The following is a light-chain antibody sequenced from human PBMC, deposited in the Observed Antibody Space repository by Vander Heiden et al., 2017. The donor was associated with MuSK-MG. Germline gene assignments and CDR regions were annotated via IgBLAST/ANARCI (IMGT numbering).Light chain of an antibody. CDR3: QQCDSNPHT. CDR2: AAS. Sequence: DIQMTQSPSSLSASVGDRVTITCRASQSISSYLNWYQQKPGKAPKLLIYAASSLQSGVPSRFSGSGSGTDFTLTISRLQPEDFATYYCQQCDSNPHTFGQGTQMEIK. CDR1: QSISSY. J-gene: IGKJ5*01. V-gene: IGKV1-39*01.